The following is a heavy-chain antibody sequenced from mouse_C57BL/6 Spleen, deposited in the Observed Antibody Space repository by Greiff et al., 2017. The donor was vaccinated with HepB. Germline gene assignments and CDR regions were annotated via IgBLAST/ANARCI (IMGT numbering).Heavy chain of an antibody. CDR3: ARGGGPYFDV. D-gene: IGHD1-1*02. V-gene: IGHV3-6*01. CDR2: ISYDGSN. Sequence: EVKLLESGPGLVKPSQSLSLTCSVPGYSITSGYYWNWIRQFPGNKLEWMGYISYDGSNNYNPSLKNRISITRDTSKNQFFLKLNSVTTEDTATYYCARGGGPYFDVWGTGTTVTVSS. CDR1: GYSITSGYY. J-gene: IGHJ1*03.